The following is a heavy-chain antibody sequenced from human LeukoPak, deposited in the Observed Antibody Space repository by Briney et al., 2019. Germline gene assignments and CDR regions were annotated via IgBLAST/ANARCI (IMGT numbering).Heavy chain of an antibody. CDR3: AGTDGLDY. Sequence: LRLSCAASGFTFSSYAMSWIRQHPGKGLEWIGYIYYSGSTYYNPSLKSRVTISVDTSKNQFSLKLSSVTAADTAVYYCAGTDGLDYWGQGTLVTVSS. CDR2: IYYSGST. J-gene: IGHJ4*02. CDR1: GFTFSSYA. V-gene: IGHV4-31*02.